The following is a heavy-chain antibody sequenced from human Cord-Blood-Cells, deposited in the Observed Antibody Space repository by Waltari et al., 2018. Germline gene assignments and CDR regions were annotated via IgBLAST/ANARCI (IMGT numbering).Heavy chain of an antibody. D-gene: IGHD3-22*01. V-gene: IGHV1-46*01. Sequence: SGAEVKKPGASVKVSCKASGYTFTSYYIHWVRQAPGQGLEWMGIINPSGGSTSYAQKFQGRVTMTRDTSTSTVYMELSSLRSEDTAVYYCARVNQPNYDSSGYYFDYWGQGTLVTVSS. CDR1: GYTFTSYY. CDR3: ARVNQPNYDSSGYYFDY. J-gene: IGHJ4*02. CDR2: INPSGGST.